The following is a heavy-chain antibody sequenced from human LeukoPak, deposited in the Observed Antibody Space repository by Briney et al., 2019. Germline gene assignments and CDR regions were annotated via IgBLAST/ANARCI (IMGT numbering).Heavy chain of an antibody. CDR1: GGSVSSGTYY. CDR3: VRTYYYDSSGYHLIDY. V-gene: IGHV4-61*02. J-gene: IGHJ4*02. Sequence: SQTLSLTCTVSGGSVSSGTYYWSWTRQPAGKGLEWLGRIYTSGNTNYNPSLKSRVTISVDTSKNQFSLKLSSVTAADTAVYYCVRTYYYDSSGYHLIDYWGQGTLVTVSS. CDR2: IYTSGNT. D-gene: IGHD3-22*01.